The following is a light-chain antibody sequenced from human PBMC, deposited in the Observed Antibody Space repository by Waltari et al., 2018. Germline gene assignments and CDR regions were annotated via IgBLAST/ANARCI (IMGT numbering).Light chain of an antibody. CDR3: QQYADSLWP. CDR2: GAS. J-gene: IGKJ1*01. CDR1: QSVRASQYVSTNF. V-gene: IGKV3-20*01. Sequence: EIVLTHSPGTLSLSPGERATLSCRTSQSVRASQYVSTNFLAWRKQTHGQTPRLLIYGASYRAPGIPDRFSGSESGTDFTLNISRLEHEDSVVYSCQQYADSLWPSGQATKVEIK.